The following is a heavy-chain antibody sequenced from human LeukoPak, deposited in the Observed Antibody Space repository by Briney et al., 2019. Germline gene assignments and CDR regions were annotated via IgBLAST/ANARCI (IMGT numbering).Heavy chain of an antibody. D-gene: IGHD3-3*01. J-gene: IGHJ4*02. CDR3: AREESGYYDY. CDR2: IIPILGIA. CDR1: GGTFSSYA. V-gene: IGHV1-69*04. Sequence: SVKVSCKASGGTFSSYAISWVRQAPGQGLEWMGRIIPILGIANYAQKLQGRVTMTTDTSTSTAYMELRSLRSDDTAVYYCAREESGYYDYWGQGTLVTVSS.